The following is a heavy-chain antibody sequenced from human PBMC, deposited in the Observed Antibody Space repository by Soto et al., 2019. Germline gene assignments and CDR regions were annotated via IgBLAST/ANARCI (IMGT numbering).Heavy chain of an antibody. CDR1: GYTFTVYA. J-gene: IGHJ4*02. CDR3: ARAVVVPADFDY. D-gene: IGHD2-21*02. Sequence: QVQLVQSGAEEKKPGASVKVSCKASGYTFTVYAMHWVRQAPGQRLEWMGWINAGNGNTKYSQKFQGRVTITRDTSASTAYMELSSLRSEDTAVYYCARAVVVPADFDYWGQGTLVTVSS. V-gene: IGHV1-3*05. CDR2: INAGNGNT.